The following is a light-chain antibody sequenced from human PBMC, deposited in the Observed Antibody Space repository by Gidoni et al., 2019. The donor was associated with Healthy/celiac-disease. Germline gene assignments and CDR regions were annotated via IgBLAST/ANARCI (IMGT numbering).Light chain of an antibody. CDR1: QDISNY. V-gene: IGKV1-33*01. J-gene: IGKJ4*01. CDR3: QQYDNLPLT. Sequence: DIQMTQYPSSLSASVGDRVTITCQPSQDISNYLNWYQQKPGKAPKLLIYDASNLETGVPSRFSGSGSGTDFTFTISSLQPEDIATYYCQQYDNLPLTFXGXTKVEIK. CDR2: DAS.